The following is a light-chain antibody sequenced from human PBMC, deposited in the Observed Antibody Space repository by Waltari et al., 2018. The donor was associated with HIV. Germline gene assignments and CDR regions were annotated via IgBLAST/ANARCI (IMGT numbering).Light chain of an antibody. J-gene: IGKJ1*01. CDR2: DAS. V-gene: IGKV3-15*01. CDR3: QQYNNWPKT. Sequence: EIVVTQSPATLSVSPGARATLSCRASQSVSNNLAWYQQKPGQAPRLLIYDASTRATGIPARFSGSGSGTDFTLTISSLQSEDFAVFYCQQYNNWPKTFGQGTKVEIK. CDR1: QSVSNN.